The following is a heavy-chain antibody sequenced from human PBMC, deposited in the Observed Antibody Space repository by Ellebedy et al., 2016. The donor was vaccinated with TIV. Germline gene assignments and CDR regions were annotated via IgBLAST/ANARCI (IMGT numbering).Heavy chain of an antibody. CDR2: ISGSGDRT. J-gene: IGHJ4*02. Sequence: PGGSLRLSCAASGFTFSIYAMSWVRQAPGKGLEWVSLISGSGDRTYYADSVKGRFTISRDNSKNTLYLQMNSLRAEDAAVYYCAKNGETRPLDYWGQGTLVTVSS. D-gene: IGHD2-2*01. V-gene: IGHV3-23*01. CDR1: GFTFSIYA. CDR3: AKNGETRPLDY.